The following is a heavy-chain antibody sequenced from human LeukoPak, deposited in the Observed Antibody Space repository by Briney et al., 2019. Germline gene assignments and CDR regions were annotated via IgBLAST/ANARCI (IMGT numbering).Heavy chain of an antibody. D-gene: IGHD2-21*02. Sequence: EGLVQPGGSLRLSCVASGFTFISYTMHWVRQAPGKGLEYVSGISSNGGNTYYSDSVKGRFSISRDNSKNTLYLRMGSLRAEDMAVYYCARDSRPYCGGDCSIDYWGQGTLVTVSS. CDR3: ARDSRPYCGGDCSIDY. CDR1: GFTFISYT. CDR2: ISSNGGNT. V-gene: IGHV3-64*02. J-gene: IGHJ4*02.